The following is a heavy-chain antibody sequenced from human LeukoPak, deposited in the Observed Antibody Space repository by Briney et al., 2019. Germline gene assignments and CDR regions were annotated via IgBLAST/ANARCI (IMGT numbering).Heavy chain of an antibody. CDR1: GFTFSSYA. J-gene: IGHJ4*02. V-gene: IGHV3-15*01. CDR3: ATEYYGAYNY. Sequence: GGALRLSCAASGFTFSSYAMSWVRQAPGKGLEWVGHIKSKTDGGTTDYAAPVKGRFTISRDDSKDTLYLQMNSMKTEDIAVYFCATEYYGAYNYWGQGILVTVSS. CDR2: IKSKTDGGTT. D-gene: IGHD4-17*01.